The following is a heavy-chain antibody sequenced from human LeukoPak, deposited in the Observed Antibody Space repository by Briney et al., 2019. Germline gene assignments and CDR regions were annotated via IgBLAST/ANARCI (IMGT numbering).Heavy chain of an antibody. CDR2: LSDSGSST. CDR3: AKVPYSDYGSGRLPFMDV. Sequence: PGGSLRLSCAASGFTFSNYAMSWVRQAPGRGLDWVSTLSDSGSSTYYADSVKGRFTISRDNSKNTLYLQMDSLRVEDTAIYYCAKVPYSDYGSGRLPFMDVWGQGTTVAVSS. CDR1: GFTFSNYA. J-gene: IGHJ6*02. D-gene: IGHD3-10*01. V-gene: IGHV3-23*01.